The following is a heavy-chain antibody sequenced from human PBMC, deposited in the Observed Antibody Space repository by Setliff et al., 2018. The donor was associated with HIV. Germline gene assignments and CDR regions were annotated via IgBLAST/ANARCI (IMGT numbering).Heavy chain of an antibody. CDR3: AIPRLY. V-gene: IGHV3-11*01. D-gene: IGHD2-2*02. Sequence: PGGSLRLSCAASGFTFTDYYMSWIRHAPGNGLEWVSYIGMIDSPVYYSDSVKGRFTISRDNTKNSVYLQMNSRRADDTAVYYCAIPRLYGGQGTLVTVSS. CDR1: GFTFTDYY. J-gene: IGHJ4*02. CDR2: IGMIDSPV.